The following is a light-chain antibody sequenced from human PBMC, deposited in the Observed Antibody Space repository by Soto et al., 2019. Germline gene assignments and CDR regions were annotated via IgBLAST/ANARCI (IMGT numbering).Light chain of an antibody. Sequence: EIVFTPAPATLSLSPGERATLSCTASQSVGLYLAWYQQKPGQAPRLLIYSASSRATGIPDRFSGSGSGTDFTLTISRLEPEDFAVYYCQQYGSSPHLTFGGGTKVDIK. CDR1: QSVGLY. CDR2: SAS. CDR3: QQYGSSPHLT. V-gene: IGKV3-20*01. J-gene: IGKJ4*01.